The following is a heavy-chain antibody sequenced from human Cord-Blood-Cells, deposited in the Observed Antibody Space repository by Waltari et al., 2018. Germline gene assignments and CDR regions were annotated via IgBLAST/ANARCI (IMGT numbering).Heavy chain of an antibody. CDR3: ARERESGTGDDAFDI. D-gene: IGHD7-27*01. Sequence: QVQLQQWGAGLLTPSETLSLTCAVYGGSFSGYSWSGIRQPPGKGLEWIGEINHSGSTNYNPSLKSRVTISVDTSKNQFSLKLSSVTAADTAVYYCARERESGTGDDAFDIWGQGTMVTVSS. J-gene: IGHJ3*02. CDR2: INHSGST. CDR1: GGSFSGYS. V-gene: IGHV4-34*01.